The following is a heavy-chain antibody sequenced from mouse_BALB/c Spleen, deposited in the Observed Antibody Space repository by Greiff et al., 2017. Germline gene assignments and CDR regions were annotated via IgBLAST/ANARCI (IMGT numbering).Heavy chain of an antibody. Sequence: EVMLVESGGGLVQPGGSLKLSCAASGFTFSSYTMSWVRQTPEKRLEWVAYISNGGGSTYYPDTVKGRFTISRDNAKNTLYLQMSSLKSEDTAMYYCARGYYGSIAMDYWGQGTSVTVSS. CDR1: GFTFSSYT. D-gene: IGHD1-1*01. J-gene: IGHJ4*01. CDR3: ARGYYGSIAMDY. V-gene: IGHV5-12-2*01. CDR2: ISNGGGST.